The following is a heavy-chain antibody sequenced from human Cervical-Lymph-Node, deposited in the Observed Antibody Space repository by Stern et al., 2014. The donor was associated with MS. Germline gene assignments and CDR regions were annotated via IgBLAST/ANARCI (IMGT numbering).Heavy chain of an antibody. J-gene: IGHJ4*02. CDR1: GFIFRNYG. Sequence: VQLVESGGGVVQPGGSLRLSCAGSGFIFRNYGMHWVRQAPGKGLEWVAVIWYDGSNKYYTDSVKGRFTFSRDNSKNMLYLQMNRLRAEDTAVYYCARDRDWGKGWTYFDYWGQGTLVTVSS. CDR3: ARDRDWGKGWTYFDY. V-gene: IGHV3-33*01. D-gene: IGHD3-16*01. CDR2: IWYDGSNK.